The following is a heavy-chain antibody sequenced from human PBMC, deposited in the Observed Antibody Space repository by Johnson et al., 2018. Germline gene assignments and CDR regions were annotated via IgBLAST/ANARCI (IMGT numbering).Heavy chain of an antibody. CDR2: IRSKANSYAT. CDR3: TRHRYYYDDINYYPWAFDI. J-gene: IGHJ3*02. CDR1: GFLFRGSA. D-gene: IGHD3-22*01. Sequence: VQLQESGGGLVQPGGSLKLSCAASGFLFRGSAMHWVLPASGTGLAWVGRIRSKANSYATAYAAAVQGRFTLSRDDSKKTAYPKMNSLKTEDTAVYYLTRHRYYYDDINYYPWAFDIWGQGTMVTVSS. V-gene: IGHV3-73*02.